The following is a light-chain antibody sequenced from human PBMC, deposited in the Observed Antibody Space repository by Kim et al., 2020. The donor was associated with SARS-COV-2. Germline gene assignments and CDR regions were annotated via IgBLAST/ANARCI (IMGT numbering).Light chain of an antibody. CDR3: LQEYNYPRT. CDR1: QGIRND. CDR2: TAS. Sequence: ATVGDRVTMTSRASQGIRNDLGWYQKKPGKAPKLLIYTASSLQSGVPSRFSGSGSGTDFTLTISSLQPEDFATYYCLQEYNYPRTFGQGTKVDIK. V-gene: IGKV1-6*01. J-gene: IGKJ1*01.